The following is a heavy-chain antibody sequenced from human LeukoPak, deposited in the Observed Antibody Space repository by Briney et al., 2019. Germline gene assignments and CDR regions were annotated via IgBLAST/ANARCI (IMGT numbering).Heavy chain of an antibody. Sequence: ASVTVSCKASGYTFTRYGVGWVRQAPGQGLEWMGIINPSGGSTSYAQKFQGRVTMTRDTSTRTVYMELSSLRSEDTAVYYCARDHYYYGSGSYYNPLGYWGQGTLVTVSS. CDR2: INPSGGST. D-gene: IGHD3-10*01. J-gene: IGHJ4*02. CDR3: ARDHYYYGSGSYYNPLGY. V-gene: IGHV1-46*01. CDR1: GYTFTRYG.